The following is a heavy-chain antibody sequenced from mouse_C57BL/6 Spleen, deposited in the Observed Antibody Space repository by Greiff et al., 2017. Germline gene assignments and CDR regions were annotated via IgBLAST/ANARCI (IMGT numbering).Heavy chain of an antibody. D-gene: IGHD2-12*01. V-gene: IGHV1-26*01. Sequence: VQLQQSGPELVKPGASVKISCKASGYTFTDYYMNWVQQSHGKSLEWIGDINPNNGGTSYNQKFKGKATLTVDKSSSTAYMELRSLTSEDSAVYYCARRTLRRGDYYAMDYWGQGTSVTVSS. J-gene: IGHJ4*01. CDR2: INPNNGGT. CDR1: GYTFTDYY. CDR3: ARRTLRRGDYYAMDY.